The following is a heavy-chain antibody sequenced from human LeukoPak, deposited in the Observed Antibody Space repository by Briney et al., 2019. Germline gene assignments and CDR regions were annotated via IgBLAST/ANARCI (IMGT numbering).Heavy chain of an antibody. V-gene: IGHV1-18*01. J-gene: IGHJ1*01. Sequence: GASVKVSCKTSGYTFTRYGISWVRQAPGQGLEWMGWISGYNGNTNYAQKFQGRVTLTTDTSTSTADMELRSLRPDDTAAYYCARVGCSGGSCYSSADFWGQGTLVTVSS. D-gene: IGHD2-15*01. CDR3: ARVGCSGGSCYSSADF. CDR2: ISGYNGNT. CDR1: GYTFTRYG.